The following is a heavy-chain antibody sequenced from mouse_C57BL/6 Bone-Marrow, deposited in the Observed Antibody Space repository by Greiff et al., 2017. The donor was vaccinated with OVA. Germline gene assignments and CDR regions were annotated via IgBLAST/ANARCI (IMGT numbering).Heavy chain of an antibody. CDR3: ARIEAYYEAMDY. CDR1: GYAFSSSW. J-gene: IGHJ4*01. D-gene: IGHD2-10*01. Sequence: QVQLKESGPELVKPGASVKISCKASGYAFSSSWMNWVKQRPGKGLEWIGRIYPGDGDTTYNGKFKGKATLTADKSSSTAYMQLSSLTSEDSAVYFCARIEAYYEAMDYWGQGTSVTVSS. V-gene: IGHV1-82*01. CDR2: IYPGDGDT.